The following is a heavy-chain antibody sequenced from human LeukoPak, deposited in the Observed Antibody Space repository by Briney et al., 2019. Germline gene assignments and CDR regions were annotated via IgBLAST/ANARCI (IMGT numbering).Heavy chain of an antibody. CDR1: GFTFSSYS. J-gene: IGHJ4*02. D-gene: IGHD5-24*01. Sequence: GGSLRLSCAASGFTFSSYSMNWVRQAPGKGLEWVSYISSSSSTIYYADSVKGRFTISRDNAKNSLYLQMNSLRAEDTAVYYCARVASRGDGYNLLDYWGQGTLVTVSS. CDR2: ISSSSSTI. V-gene: IGHV3-48*01. CDR3: ARVASRGDGYNLLDY.